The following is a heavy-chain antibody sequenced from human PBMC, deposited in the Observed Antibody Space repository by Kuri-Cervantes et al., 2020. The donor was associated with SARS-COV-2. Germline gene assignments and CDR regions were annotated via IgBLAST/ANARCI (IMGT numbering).Heavy chain of an antibody. V-gene: IGHV4-38-2*01. Sequence: SETLSLTCAVSGYSISSGYYWGWIRQPPGKGLEWIGSIYHSGSTYYNPSLKSRVTISVNTSKNQFSLKLSSVIAADTAVYYCARQMDVWGKGTTVTVSS. CDR2: IYHSGST. CDR1: GYSISSGYY. J-gene: IGHJ6*04. CDR3: ARQMDV.